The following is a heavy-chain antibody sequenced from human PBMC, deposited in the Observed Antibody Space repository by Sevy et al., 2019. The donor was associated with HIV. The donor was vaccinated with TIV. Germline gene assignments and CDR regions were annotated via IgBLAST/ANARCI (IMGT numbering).Heavy chain of an antibody. CDR3: ARDLRQSSRYYYYGMDV. Sequence: SETLSLTCTVSGGSISSGDYYWSWIRQPPGKGLEWIGYIYYSGSTYYNPSLKSRVTISVDTSKNQFSLKLCSVTAADTAVYYCARDLRQSSRYYYYGMDVWGQGTTVTVSS. D-gene: IGHD6-19*01. V-gene: IGHV4-30-4*01. CDR1: GGSISSGDYY. CDR2: IYYSGST. J-gene: IGHJ6*02.